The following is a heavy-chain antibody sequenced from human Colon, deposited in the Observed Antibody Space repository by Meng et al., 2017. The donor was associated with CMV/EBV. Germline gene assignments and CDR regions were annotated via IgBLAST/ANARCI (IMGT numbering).Heavy chain of an antibody. V-gene: IGHV4-34*01. CDR1: GGSFSGYY. J-gene: IGHJ4*02. D-gene: IGHD3-3*01. Sequence: QVQLQQWGAGLFKPSETLSLTRAVYGGSFSGYYWSWIRQPPGKGLEWIGEINHSGSTNYNPSLKSRVTISVDTSKNQFSLKLSSVTAADTAVYYCARTDYYDFGWGQGTLVTVSS. CDR3: ARTDYYDFG. CDR2: INHSGST.